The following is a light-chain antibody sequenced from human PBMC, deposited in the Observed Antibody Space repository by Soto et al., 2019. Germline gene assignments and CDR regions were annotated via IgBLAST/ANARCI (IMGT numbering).Light chain of an antibody. CDR3: QQYDNWLT. V-gene: IGKV3-15*01. Sequence: EIVMTQSPATLSVSPGERATLSCRASQSVTTKLAWYQQRPGQAPRLLIYGASTRATGIPARFSGSGSGTEFTLTISSLQSEDFAVYYCQQYDNWLTFGGGTKVVIK. J-gene: IGKJ4*01. CDR2: GAS. CDR1: QSVTTK.